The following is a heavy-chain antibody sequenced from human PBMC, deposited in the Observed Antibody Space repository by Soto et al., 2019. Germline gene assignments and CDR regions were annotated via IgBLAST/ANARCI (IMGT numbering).Heavy chain of an antibody. CDR2: ISYDGSNK. CDR1: GFTFSSYG. V-gene: IGHV3-30*18. Sequence: QVQLVESGGGVVQPGRSLRLSCAASGFTFSSYGMRWVRQAPGKGLEWVAVISYDGSNKYYADSVKGRFTISRDNSKNTLYLQMNSLRAEDTAVYYCAKDTGHGGNDGVFDYWGQGTLVTVSS. CDR3: AKDTGHGGNDGVFDY. J-gene: IGHJ4*02. D-gene: IGHD2-15*01.